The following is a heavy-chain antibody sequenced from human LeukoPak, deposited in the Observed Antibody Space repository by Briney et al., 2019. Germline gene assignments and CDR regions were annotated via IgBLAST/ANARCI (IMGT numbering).Heavy chain of an antibody. Sequence: GASVKVSCKASGYTFTGYYMHWVRQAPGQGLEWMGWINPNSGGTNYAQKFQGRVTMTRDMSTSTVYMELSSLRSEDTAVYYCASEEGTGDSWFDYWGQGTLVTVSS. D-gene: IGHD7-27*01. J-gene: IGHJ4*02. CDR1: GYTFTGYY. CDR2: INPNSGGT. CDR3: ASEEGTGDSWFDY. V-gene: IGHV1-2*02.